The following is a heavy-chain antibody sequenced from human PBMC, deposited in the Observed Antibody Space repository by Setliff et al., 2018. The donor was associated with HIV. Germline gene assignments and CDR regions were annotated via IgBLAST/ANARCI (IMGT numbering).Heavy chain of an antibody. CDR1: GGSITSYY. CDR2: FYYSVST. D-gene: IGHD3-22*01. Sequence: SETLSLTCTVSGGSITSYYWSWIRQPPGKGLEWIGYFYYSVSTNYNPSLKSRVTISVDTSKNQFSLKLNSVTAADTAVYYCARTPYYYDSSGYYMDVWGKGTTVTVSS. V-gene: IGHV4-59*08. CDR3: ARTPYYYDSSGYYMDV. J-gene: IGHJ6*03.